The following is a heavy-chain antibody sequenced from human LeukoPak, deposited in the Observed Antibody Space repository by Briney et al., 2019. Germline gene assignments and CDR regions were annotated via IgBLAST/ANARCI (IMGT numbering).Heavy chain of an antibody. D-gene: IGHD6-13*01. J-gene: IGHJ4*02. CDR2: INHSGST. CDR1: GGSFSGYY. CDR3: ARRSSSWYQVNDY. V-gene: IGHV4-34*01. Sequence: SETLSLTCAVYGGSFSGYYWSWIRQPPGKGLEWIGEINHSGSTNYNPSLKSRVTISVDTSKNQFSLKLSSVTAADTAVYYCARRSSSWYQVNDYWGQGTLVTVSS.